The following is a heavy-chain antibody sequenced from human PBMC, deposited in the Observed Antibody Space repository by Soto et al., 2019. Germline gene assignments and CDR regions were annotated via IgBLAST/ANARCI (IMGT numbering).Heavy chain of an antibody. V-gene: IGHV1-3*05. CDR2: INAGNGNT. CDR3: ARGPIIYGMDV. Sequence: QVQLVQSGAEEKKPGASVKVSCKASGYTFTSYAMHWVRQAPGQRLEWMGWINAGNGNTKYSQKFQGRVTIPRDTSASTAYMELTSLRSEDTAVYYLARGPIIYGMDVWGQGTTVTVS. CDR1: GYTFTSYA. J-gene: IGHJ6*02.